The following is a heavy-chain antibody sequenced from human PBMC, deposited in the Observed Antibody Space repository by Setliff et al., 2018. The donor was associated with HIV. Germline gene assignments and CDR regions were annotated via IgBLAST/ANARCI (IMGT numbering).Heavy chain of an antibody. V-gene: IGHV3-7*01. CDR1: GFTFSYYW. Sequence: GGSLRLSCAASGFTSGFTFSYYWMAWVRQAPGKGLEWVANINQDGSEKYYLDSVKGRFTISRDNAKNSLSLQMNNLRAEDMAVYYCASPGDNYWGQGTLVTVSS. CDR2: INQDGSEK. CDR3: ASPGDNY. J-gene: IGHJ4*02. D-gene: IGHD4-17*01.